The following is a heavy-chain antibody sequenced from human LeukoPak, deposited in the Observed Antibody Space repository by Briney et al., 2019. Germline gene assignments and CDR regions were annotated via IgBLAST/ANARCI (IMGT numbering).Heavy chain of an antibody. V-gene: IGHV3-23*01. D-gene: IGHD3-10*01. Sequence: GGSLRLSCAASGFTFSSYAMSWVRQAPGKGLEWVSAISGSGGSTYYADSVKGRFTISRDNSKNTLYLQMNSLRAEDTAVYYCARSWFGELRFDYWGQGTLVTVSS. CDR2: ISGSGGST. CDR3: ARSWFGELRFDY. J-gene: IGHJ4*02. CDR1: GFTFSSYA.